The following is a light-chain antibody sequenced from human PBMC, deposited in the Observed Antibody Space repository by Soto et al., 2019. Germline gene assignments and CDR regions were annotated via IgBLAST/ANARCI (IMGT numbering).Light chain of an antibody. J-gene: IGKJ1*01. CDR1: HSLNSNF. Sequence: EMVLTQSPGTLSFSPGERGTLSGRASHSLNSNFLACYQQKPGQAHRLLIFDASTRATGIPDRFTGRGSGTDFTLTISRLEPEDFEVYYCQFYGDQPKTFGHGTKVDIK. CDR3: QFYGDQPKT. CDR2: DAS. V-gene: IGKV3-20*01.